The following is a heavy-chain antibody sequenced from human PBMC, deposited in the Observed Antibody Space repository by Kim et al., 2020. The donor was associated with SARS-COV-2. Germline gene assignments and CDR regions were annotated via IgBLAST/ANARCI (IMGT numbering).Heavy chain of an antibody. Sequence: YNDYAVSVKSRITINPDTAKNQFSLQLNSVTPEDTAIYYWVRDYSTSFDYWGQGTLVTVSS. J-gene: IGHJ4*02. CDR3: VRDYSTSFDY. D-gene: IGHD2-2*01. V-gene: IGHV6-1*01. CDR2: YN.